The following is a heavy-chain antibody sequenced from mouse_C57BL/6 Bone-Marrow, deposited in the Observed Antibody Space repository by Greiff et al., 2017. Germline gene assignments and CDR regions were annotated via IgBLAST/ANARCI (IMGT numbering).Heavy chain of an antibody. J-gene: IGHJ4*01. CDR1: GFTFSDYY. CDR3: ARQNYYGRSYYAMDY. Sequence: EVKLVESGGGLVQPGGSLKLSCAASGFTFSDYYMYWVRQTPEKRLEWVAYISNGGGSTYYPDTVKGRFTISRDNAKNTLYLQMSRLKSEDTAMYYCARQNYYGRSYYAMDYWGQGTSVTVAS. CDR2: ISNGGGST. D-gene: IGHD1-1*01. V-gene: IGHV5-12*01.